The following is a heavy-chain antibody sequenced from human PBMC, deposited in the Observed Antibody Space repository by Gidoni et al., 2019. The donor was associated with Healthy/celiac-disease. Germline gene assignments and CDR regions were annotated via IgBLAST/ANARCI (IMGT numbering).Heavy chain of an antibody. V-gene: IGHV1-46*01. Sequence: QVQLVQSGAEVKKPGASVKVSCKASGYTFTSYYMHWVRQAPGQGLEWMGIINPSGGSTSYAQKFQGRVTMTRDTSTSTVYMELSSLRSEDTAVYYCASQAYYDILTGYYSPYGMDVWGQGTTVTVSS. D-gene: IGHD3-9*01. CDR3: ASQAYYDILTGYYSPYGMDV. CDR1: GYTFTSYY. CDR2: INPSGGST. J-gene: IGHJ6*02.